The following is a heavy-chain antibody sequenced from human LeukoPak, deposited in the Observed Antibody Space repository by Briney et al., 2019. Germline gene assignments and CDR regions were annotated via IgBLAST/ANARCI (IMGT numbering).Heavy chain of an antibody. CDR1: GASISSSTYY. CDR2: ASYSGNT. V-gene: IGHV4-39*01. D-gene: IGHD3-22*01. J-gene: IGHJ5*02. CDR3: ARHPSHYDSSWFDP. Sequence: PSETLSLTCTVSGASISSSTYYWGWIRQPPGKGLEWIGSASYSGNTYYNPSLKSRVTISVDTSKNQFSLKLSSVTAADTAVYYCARHPSHYDSSWFDPWGQGTLVTVSS.